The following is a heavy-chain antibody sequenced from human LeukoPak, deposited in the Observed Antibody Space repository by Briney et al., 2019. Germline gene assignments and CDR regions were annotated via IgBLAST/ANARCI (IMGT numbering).Heavy chain of an antibody. D-gene: IGHD6-19*01. J-gene: IGHJ5*02. V-gene: IGHV4-39*07. CDR1: GGSISSSSYY. CDR2: IYYSGSA. Sequence: PSETLSLTCTVSGGSISSSSYYWGWIRQPPGKGLEWIANIYYSGSAYYNPSLKSRVTISVDTSKNQFSLKLSSVTAADTAVYLCARDKQWLLFDPWGQGTLVTVSS. CDR3: ARDKQWLLFDP.